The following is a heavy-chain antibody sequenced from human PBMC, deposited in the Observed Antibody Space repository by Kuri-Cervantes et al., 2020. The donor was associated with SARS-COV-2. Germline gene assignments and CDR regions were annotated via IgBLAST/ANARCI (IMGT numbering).Heavy chain of an antibody. V-gene: IGHV4-34*01. J-gene: IGHJ4*02. CDR3: ARIAARQILVD. Sequence: SETLSLTCAVYGGSFSGYYWSWIRQPPGKGLEWIGEINHSGSTNYNPSLKSRVTISVDTSKNQFSLKLSSVTAADTAVYYCARIAARQILVDWGQGTLVTVSS. CDR1: GGSFSGYY. D-gene: IGHD6-6*01. CDR2: INHSGST.